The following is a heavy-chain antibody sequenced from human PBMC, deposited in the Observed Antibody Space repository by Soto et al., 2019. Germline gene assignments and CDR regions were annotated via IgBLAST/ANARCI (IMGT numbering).Heavy chain of an antibody. J-gene: IGHJ6*02. D-gene: IGHD3-22*01. V-gene: IGHV3-9*01. CDR1: GSTFDDYA. CDR3: AKDVGAGATYYYDSSGYSSQYYYYGMDV. CDR2: ISWNSGSI. Sequence: GGSLRLSCAASGSTFDDYAMHWVRQAPGKGLEWVSGISWNSGSIGYADSVKGRFTISRDNAKNSLYLQMNSLRAEDTALYYCAKDVGAGATYYYDSSGYSSQYYYYGMDVWGQGTTVTVSS.